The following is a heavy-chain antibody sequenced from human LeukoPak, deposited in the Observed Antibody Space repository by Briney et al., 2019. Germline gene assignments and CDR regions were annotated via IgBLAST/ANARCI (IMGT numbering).Heavy chain of an antibody. V-gene: IGHV5-51*01. D-gene: IGHD6-13*01. J-gene: IGHJ4*02. Sequence: GESLKISCKGSGYSFTSYWIGWVRQMPGKGLEGMGIFYPGDSYTRYRPSFKGQVTISADKSISTAYLQWSSLKASDTAMYYCARLGDGVAAAGCDYWGQGTLVTVSS. CDR2: FYPGDSYT. CDR3: ARLGDGVAAAGCDY. CDR1: GYSFTSYW.